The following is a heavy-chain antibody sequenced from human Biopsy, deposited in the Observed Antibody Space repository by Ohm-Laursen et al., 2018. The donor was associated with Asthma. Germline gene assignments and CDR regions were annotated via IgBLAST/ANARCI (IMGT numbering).Heavy chain of an antibody. V-gene: IGHV3-30*03. CDR3: ARTHERWTSIQDDALDI. Sequence: SLRLSCAASGFTFSIYDIHWVRQAPGKGLEWVAVISYDGGNKFYGDSVKGRFTLSRDNSRNTLYLQMNILRVEDMAIYYCARTHERWTSIQDDALDIWGQGTMVIVSS. CDR2: ISYDGGNK. D-gene: IGHD4-23*01. J-gene: IGHJ3*02. CDR1: GFTFSIYD.